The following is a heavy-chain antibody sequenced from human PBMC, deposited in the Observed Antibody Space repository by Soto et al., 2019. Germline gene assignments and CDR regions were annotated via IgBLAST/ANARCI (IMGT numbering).Heavy chain of an antibody. CDR2: AHHSGRT. J-gene: IGHJ4*02. CDR1: GDSMSSSNW. CDR3: ARSEATALDY. Sequence: QVQLQESGPGLLKPSGTLSLTCTVSGDSMSSSNWWNWVRQPPGKGLEWIGEAHHSGRTNYNPSLKSRATISVDRSQNHFSLTLRSVTAADAAVYYCARSEATALDYWGQGTLVTVSS. V-gene: IGHV4-4*02.